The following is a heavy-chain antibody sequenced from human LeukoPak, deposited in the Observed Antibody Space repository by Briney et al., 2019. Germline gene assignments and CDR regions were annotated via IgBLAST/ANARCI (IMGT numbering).Heavy chain of an antibody. J-gene: IGHJ6*04. CDR3: AELAITMIGGV. Sequence: GGSLRLSCAASGFTFSSYEMNWVRQAPGKGLEWVSYISSSGSTIYYADSVKGRFTISRDNAKNSLYLQMNSLRAENTAVYYCAELAITMIGGVWGKGTTVTISS. D-gene: IGHD3-10*02. CDR1: GFTFSSYE. CDR2: ISSSGSTI. V-gene: IGHV3-48*03.